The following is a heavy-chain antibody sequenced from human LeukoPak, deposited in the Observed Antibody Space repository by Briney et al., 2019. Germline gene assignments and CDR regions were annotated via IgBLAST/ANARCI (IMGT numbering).Heavy chain of an antibody. CDR1: GGSISSYY. Sequence: SETLSLTCTVSGGSISSYYWSWIRQPPGKGLEWIGYIYYRGSTNYNPSLKSRVTISVDTSKNQFSLKLSSVTAADTAVYYCARGSYGYLNWFDPWGQGTLVTVSS. CDR3: ARGSYGYLNWFDP. D-gene: IGHD3-16*01. CDR2: IYYRGST. J-gene: IGHJ5*02. V-gene: IGHV4-59*01.